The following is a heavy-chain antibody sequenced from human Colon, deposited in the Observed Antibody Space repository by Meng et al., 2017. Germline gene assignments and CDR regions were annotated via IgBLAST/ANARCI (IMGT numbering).Heavy chain of an antibody. J-gene: IGHJ4*02. V-gene: IGHV4-4*02. CDR1: GASITTRNW. CDR2: VFHTGGT. CDR3: ARGGDWGFDY. Sequence: QVHLQESGPGLVKPSETLSLTCAGSGASITTRNWWNWVRQAPGKGLEWIGDVFHTGGTSYNPSLESRLTISVDRSKNQFYLNLRSVTAADTATYYCARGGDWGFDYWGPGTLVTVSS. D-gene: IGHD3-16*01.